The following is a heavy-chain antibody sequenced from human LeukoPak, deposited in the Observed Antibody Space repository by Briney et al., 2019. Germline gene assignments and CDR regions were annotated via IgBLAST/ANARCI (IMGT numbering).Heavy chain of an antibody. J-gene: IGHJ4*02. CDR1: GFSFTDYP. V-gene: IGHV3-11*01. CDR3: ATDLRYAFDY. CDR2: VRTPAGGAKYE. Sequence: GGTLRLSCETSGFSFTDYPMTWIRQAPGKGLERISNVRTPAGGAKYEYYADSVRGRAPMSRVDGKNTLYLHMNSLRADHTAVYYCATDLRYAFDYWGQGILVTVSS. D-gene: IGHD3-9*01.